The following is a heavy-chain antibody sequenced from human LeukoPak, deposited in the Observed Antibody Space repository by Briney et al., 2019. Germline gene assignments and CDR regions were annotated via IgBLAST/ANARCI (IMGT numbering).Heavy chain of an antibody. V-gene: IGHV1-18*01. CDR1: GYTFTSYG. CDR2: ISAYNGNT. Sequence: ASVKVSCKASGYTFTSYGISRVRQAPGQGLEWMGWISAYNGNTNYAQKLQGRVTMTTDTSTSTAYMKLRSLRSDDTAVYYCARSGYYDFWSGYYNPTQFDYWGQGTLVTVSS. D-gene: IGHD3-3*01. CDR3: ARSGYYDFWSGYYNPTQFDY. J-gene: IGHJ4*02.